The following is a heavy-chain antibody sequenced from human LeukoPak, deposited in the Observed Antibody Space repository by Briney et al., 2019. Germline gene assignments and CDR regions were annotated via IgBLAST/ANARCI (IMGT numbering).Heavy chain of an antibody. CDR2: MNPNSGNT. J-gene: IGHJ3*02. V-gene: IGHV1-8*01. CDR3: ARDPPHSSGWYAFDI. D-gene: IGHD6-19*01. Sequence: ASVKVSCKASGYTFTSYDINWVRQATGQGLEWMGWMNPNSGNTGYAQKFQGRVTMTRDTSTSTVYMELSSLRSEDTAVYYCARDPPHSSGWYAFDIWGQGTMVTVSS. CDR1: GYTFTSYD.